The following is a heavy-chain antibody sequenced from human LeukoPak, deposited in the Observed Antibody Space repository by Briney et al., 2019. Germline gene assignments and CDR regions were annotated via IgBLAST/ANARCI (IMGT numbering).Heavy chain of an antibody. J-gene: IGHJ4*02. V-gene: IGHV4-4*07. CDR2: IYTSGSS. D-gene: IGHD3-3*01. CDR3: ARDGGGVVSYFDK. Sequence: TSETLSLTCSVSGGSISSNYWSWIRQPAGKGLEWIGHIYTSGSSSYNPSLESRATMSVDTSKNQFSLKMSSVTAADTAVYYCARDGGGVVSYFDKWGQGTLVTVSS. CDR1: GGSISSNY.